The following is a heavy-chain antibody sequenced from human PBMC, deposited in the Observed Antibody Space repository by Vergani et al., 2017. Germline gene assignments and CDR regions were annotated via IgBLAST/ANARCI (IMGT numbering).Heavy chain of an antibody. CDR2: IKQDGSET. CDR3: ARVNYGDSGPCLAY. D-gene: IGHD4-17*01. CDR1: GFSFSSFG. V-gene: IGHV3-7*04. J-gene: IGHJ4*02. Sequence: VQLVESGGGVVQPGRSLRLSCAASGFSFSSFGFHWVRQAPGKGLEWVASIKQDGSETRYVDSVRGRFTISRDNAKKSVSLQMTGLRAEDTAVYYCARVNYGDSGPCLAYWGPGTLVTVSS.